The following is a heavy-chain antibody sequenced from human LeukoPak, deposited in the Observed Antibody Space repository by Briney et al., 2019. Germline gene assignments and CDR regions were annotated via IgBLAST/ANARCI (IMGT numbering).Heavy chain of an antibody. CDR2: ISSSSSII. J-gene: IGHJ4*02. CDR3: AREGYGGNYFDY. V-gene: IGHV3-48*04. D-gene: IGHD4-23*01. CDR1: GFTFSAYW. Sequence: GGSLRLSCAASGFTFSAYWMHWVRQAPGKGLEWVSYISSSSSIIYYADSVKGRFTISRDNAKNSLYLQMNSLRAEDTAVYYCAREGYGGNYFDYWGQGTLVTVSS.